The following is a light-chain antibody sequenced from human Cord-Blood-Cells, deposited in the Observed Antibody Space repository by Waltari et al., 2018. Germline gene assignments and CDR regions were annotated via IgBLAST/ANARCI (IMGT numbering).Light chain of an antibody. J-gene: IGKJ2*01. CDR1: QSVLYSSNNKNY. Sequence: PDSLAVSLGERATINCKSSQSVLYSSNNKNYLAWYQQKPGQPPKLLIYWASTRESGVPDRFSGSGSGTDFTLTISSLQAEDVAVYYGQQYYSTPYTFGQGTKLEIK. CDR2: WAS. CDR3: QQYYSTPYT. V-gene: IGKV4-1*01.